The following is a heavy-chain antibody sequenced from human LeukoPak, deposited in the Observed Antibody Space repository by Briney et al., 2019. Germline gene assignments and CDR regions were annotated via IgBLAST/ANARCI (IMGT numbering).Heavy chain of an antibody. CDR1: GFTFSSYW. Sequence: PGGSLRISCAASGFTFSSYWMHWVRQAPGKGLLWVSRINSDGSSTSYADSVKGRFTISRDNAKNTLYLQMNSLRAEDTAVYYCARRIAAAAAPYYFDYWGQGTLVTVSS. CDR2: INSDGSST. V-gene: IGHV3-74*01. J-gene: IGHJ4*02. CDR3: ARRIAAAAAPYYFDY. D-gene: IGHD6-13*01.